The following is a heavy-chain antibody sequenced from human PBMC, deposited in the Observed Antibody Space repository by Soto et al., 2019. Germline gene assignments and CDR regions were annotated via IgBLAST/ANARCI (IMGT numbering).Heavy chain of an antibody. CDR3: ARAGGGTAYDY. CDR1: GDTFSFYT. CDR2: INPSSGDT. Sequence: GASVKVSCKASGDTFSFYTINWVRQAPGLGLEWMGRINPSSGDTDYAQKFQGRVTMTRDTSISTAYMELSRLRSDDTAVYYCARAGGGTAYDYWGQGTLVTVSS. V-gene: IGHV1-2*02. D-gene: IGHD3-16*01. J-gene: IGHJ4*02.